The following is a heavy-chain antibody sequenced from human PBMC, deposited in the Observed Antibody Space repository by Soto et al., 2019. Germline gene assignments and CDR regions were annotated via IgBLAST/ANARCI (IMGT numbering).Heavy chain of an antibody. CDR3: ARGRELDRAWLNIVLVPAPMLYDY. CDR1: GYTFTSYG. D-gene: IGHD2-2*01. CDR2: ISAYNGNP. V-gene: IGHV1-18*01. J-gene: IGHJ4*02. Sequence: ASVKVSCKASGYTFTSYGISWVRQAPGQGLEWMGWISAYNGNPNYAQVLQGRVTMTTDTSTSTAYMELRSLRSDDTAVYYCARGRELDRAWLNIVLVPAPMLYDYCARGSLVPVPS.